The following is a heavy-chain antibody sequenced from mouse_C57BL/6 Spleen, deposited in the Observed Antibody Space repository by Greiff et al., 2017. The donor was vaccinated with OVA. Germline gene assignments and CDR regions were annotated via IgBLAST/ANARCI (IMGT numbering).Heavy chain of an antibody. J-gene: IGHJ3*01. CDR2: ISDGGSYT. Sequence: DVMLVESGGGLVKPGGSLKLSCAASGFTFSSYAMSWVRQTPEKRLEWVATISDGGSYTYYPDNVKGRFTISRDNAKNNLYLQMSHLKSEDTAMYYCARGGSSPAWFAYWGQGTLVTVSA. V-gene: IGHV5-4*03. CDR3: ARGGSSPAWFAY. CDR1: GFTFSSYA. D-gene: IGHD1-1*01.